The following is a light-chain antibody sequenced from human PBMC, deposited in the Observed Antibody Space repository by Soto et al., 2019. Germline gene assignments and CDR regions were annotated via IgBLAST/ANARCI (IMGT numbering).Light chain of an antibody. CDR2: GAS. CDR3: KQYDNWQWT. Sequence: DIVMTQSPATLSVSPGGRATLSCRASQTISGTLAWYQQKPGQAPRLLIHGASTRAPGFPARFSGSGSGTALTLTISSLQSEDFAVYYCKQYDNWQWTFGQGTKVDIX. J-gene: IGKJ1*01. V-gene: IGKV3-15*01. CDR1: QTISGT.